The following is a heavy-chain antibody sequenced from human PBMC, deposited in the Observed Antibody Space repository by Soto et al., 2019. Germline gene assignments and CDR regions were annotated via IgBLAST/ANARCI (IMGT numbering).Heavy chain of an antibody. V-gene: IGHV4-30-2*01. CDR3: ARGGSGSNKGDPFDV. CDR2: IYHTGNA. CDR1: GGSISSGGYC. Sequence: SETLSLTCDVSGGSISSGGYCWSWIRQPPGKGLEWLGYIYHTGNAYYNTSLNSRVTMSVDVSKNQFSLTLNSVTAADTAVYYCARGGSGSNKGDPFDVWGQGTVVTVSS. J-gene: IGHJ3*01. D-gene: IGHD3-3*01.